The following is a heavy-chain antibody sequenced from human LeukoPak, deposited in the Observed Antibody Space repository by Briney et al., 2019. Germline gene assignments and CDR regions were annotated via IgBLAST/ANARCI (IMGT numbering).Heavy chain of an antibody. V-gene: IGHV4-59*01. CDR3: ARGRCSGGSCYPLGAFDI. Sequence: SETLSLTCTVSGGSISSYYWSWIRQPPGKGLEWIGYIYYSGSTNYNPSLKSRVTISVDTSKNQFSLKLSSVTAADTAVYYCARGRCSGGSCYPLGAFDIWGQGTMVTVSS. J-gene: IGHJ3*02. D-gene: IGHD2-15*01. CDR2: IYYSGST. CDR1: GGSISSYY.